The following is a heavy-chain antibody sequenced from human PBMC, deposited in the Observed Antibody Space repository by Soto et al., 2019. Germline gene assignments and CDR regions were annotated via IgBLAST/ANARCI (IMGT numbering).Heavy chain of an antibody. CDR2: IYYSGST. Sequence: PSETLSLTCTVSGGSISSYYWSWIRQPPGKGLEWIGYIYYSGSTNYNPSLKSRVTISVDTSKNQFSLRLSSVTAADTAVYYCARHGAPIVATISWWFAPWGQGTLVTVSS. CDR1: GGSISSYY. J-gene: IGHJ5*02. D-gene: IGHD5-12*01. CDR3: ARHGAPIVATISWWFAP. V-gene: IGHV4-59*08.